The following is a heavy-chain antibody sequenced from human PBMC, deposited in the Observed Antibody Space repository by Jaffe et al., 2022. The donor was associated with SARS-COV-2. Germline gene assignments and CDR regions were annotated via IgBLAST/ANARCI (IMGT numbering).Heavy chain of an antibody. CDR1: GFTFSSYA. CDR3: ARDRDSSSWYIFDY. V-gene: IGHV3-30-3*01. J-gene: IGHJ4*02. Sequence: QVQLVESGGGVVQPGRSLRLSCAASGFTFSSYAMHWVRQAPGKGLEWVAVISYDGSNKYYADSVKGRFTISRDNSKNTLYLQMNSLRAEDTAVYYCARDRDSSSWYIFDYWGQGTLVTVSS. D-gene: IGHD6-13*01. CDR2: ISYDGSNK.